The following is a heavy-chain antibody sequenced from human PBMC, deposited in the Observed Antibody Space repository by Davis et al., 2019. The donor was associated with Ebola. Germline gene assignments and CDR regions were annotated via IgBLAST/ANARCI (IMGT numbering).Heavy chain of an antibody. V-gene: IGHV3-7*03. CDR2: IKQDGSEK. D-gene: IGHD2-2*01. J-gene: IGHJ5*02. CDR3: ARRGCSTSCHAFDP. CDR1: GFTFSSYW. Sequence: GGSLRLSCAASGFTFSSYWMSWVRQAPGKGLEWVANIKQDGSEKYYVDSVKGRFTISRDNAKNSLYLQMNSLRAEDTAVYYCARRGCSTSCHAFDPWGQGTLVTVSS.